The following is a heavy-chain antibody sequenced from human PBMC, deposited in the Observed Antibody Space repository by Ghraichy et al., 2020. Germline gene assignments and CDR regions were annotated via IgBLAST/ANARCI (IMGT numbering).Heavy chain of an antibody. Sequence: LSLTCAASGFSFSSYWMNWVRQAPGKGLEWVANLNEDGNERYYVDSVEGRFTISRDNAKNSLYLQMNSLRVEDTAVYFCARSTRTGDYWGQGTLVTVSS. CDR3: ARSTRTGDY. D-gene: IGHD1/OR15-1a*01. CDR2: LNEDGNER. V-gene: IGHV3-7*03. J-gene: IGHJ4*02. CDR1: GFSFSSYW.